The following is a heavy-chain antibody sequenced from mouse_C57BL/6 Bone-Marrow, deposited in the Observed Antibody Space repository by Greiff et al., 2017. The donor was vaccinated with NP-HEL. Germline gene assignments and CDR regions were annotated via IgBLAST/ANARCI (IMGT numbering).Heavy chain of an antibody. CDR3: ATYYSNCGLYYFDC. CDR1: GYTFTSYW. CDR2: IYPGSGST. D-gene: IGHD2-5*01. J-gene: IGHJ2*01. V-gene: IGHV1-55*01. Sequence: QVQLQQPGAELVKPGASVKMSCKASGYTFTSYWITWVKQRPGQGLERIGDIYPGSGSTNYNEKFKSKATLTVDTSSSTAYMQLSSLTSEDSAVYYCATYYSNCGLYYFDCWGKGTTLTVAS.